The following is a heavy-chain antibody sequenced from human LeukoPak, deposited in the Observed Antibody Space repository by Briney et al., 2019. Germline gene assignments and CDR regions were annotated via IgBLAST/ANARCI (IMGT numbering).Heavy chain of an antibody. CDR2: ITAGGDTP. V-gene: IGHV3-23*01. CDR1: GFTFSSNA. J-gene: IGHJ4*02. Sequence: GGSLRLSCAASGFTFSSNAMTWVRQAPGKGLECVSAITAGGDTPYYADSVRGRFTISRDNSRNTLYLQLNNLRAEDTAIYYCAKAYGTIGYYQLPIDFWGQGTLVTVSS. CDR3: AKAYGTIGYYQLPIDF. D-gene: IGHD3-22*01.